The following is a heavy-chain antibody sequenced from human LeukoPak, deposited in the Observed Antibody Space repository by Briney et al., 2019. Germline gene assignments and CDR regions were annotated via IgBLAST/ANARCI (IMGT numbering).Heavy chain of an antibody. CDR2: ISYDGSNK. J-gene: IGHJ4*02. CDR3: VTSAN. CDR1: GFTFSSYG. Sequence: PGGSLRLSCAASGFTFSSYGMHWVRQAPGKGLEWVAVISYDGSNKYYADSVKGRFTISRDNAKNSLYLQMNSLRAEDTAVYYCVTSANWGQGTLVTVSS. V-gene: IGHV3-30*03.